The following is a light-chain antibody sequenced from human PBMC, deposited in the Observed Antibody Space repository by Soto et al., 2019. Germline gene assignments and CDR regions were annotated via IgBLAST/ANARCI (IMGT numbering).Light chain of an antibody. CDR2: DAS. CDR1: QSVSDTH. J-gene: IGKJ1*01. Sequence: VLSQTTRALSLSPGESATLSCRASQSVSDTHVAWYQQRPGQAPRLLIYDASRRDIGVPDRFIGSGSATDLTLTISGLEPEDFAVYFCPVYGTSPQTFGQRAKV. V-gene: IGKV3-20*01. CDR3: PVYGTSPQT.